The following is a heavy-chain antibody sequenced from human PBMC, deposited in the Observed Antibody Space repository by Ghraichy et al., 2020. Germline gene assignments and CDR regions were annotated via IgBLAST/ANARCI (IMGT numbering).Heavy chain of an antibody. CDR3: AKDLRYDFWSGYPDY. D-gene: IGHD3-3*01. CDR2: ISWNSGSI. J-gene: IGHJ4*02. V-gene: IGHV3-9*01. CDR1: GFTFDDYA. Sequence: GGSLRLSCAASGFTFDDYAMHWVRQAPGKGLEWVSGISWNSGSIGYADSVKGRFTISRDNAKNSLYLQMNSLRAEDTALYYCAKDLRYDFWSGYPDYWGQGTLVTVSS.